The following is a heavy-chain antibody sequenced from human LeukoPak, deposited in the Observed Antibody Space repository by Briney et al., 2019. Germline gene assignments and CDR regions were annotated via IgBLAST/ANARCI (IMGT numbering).Heavy chain of an antibody. Sequence: PSGTLSLTCLVSGGSITSYHWTWIRQPAGKGLQWIGQIHTSGSTNYNPSLKSRVAMSVDTSKNQFSLDLSSVTAADTAVYYCAGRAQTTGWSFDYWGQGALVTVSP. D-gene: IGHD6-19*01. CDR1: GGSITSYH. CDR2: IHTSGST. CDR3: AGRAQTTGWSFDY. J-gene: IGHJ4*02. V-gene: IGHV4-4*07.